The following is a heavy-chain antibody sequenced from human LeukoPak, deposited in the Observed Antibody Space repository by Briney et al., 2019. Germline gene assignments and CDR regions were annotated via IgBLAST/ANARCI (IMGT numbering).Heavy chain of an antibody. V-gene: IGHV3-23*01. J-gene: IGHJ4*02. D-gene: IGHD3-10*01. CDR1: GFTFSSYA. Sequence: GGSLRLSCSASGFTFSSYAMSWVRQAPGKGLEWVSIISGSDGSAYYADSVKGRFTISRDNSKNTLYLQMNSLRAEDTAVYYCAREGTFGELLPNDYWGQGTLVTVSS. CDR2: ISGSDGSA. CDR3: AREGTFGELLPNDY.